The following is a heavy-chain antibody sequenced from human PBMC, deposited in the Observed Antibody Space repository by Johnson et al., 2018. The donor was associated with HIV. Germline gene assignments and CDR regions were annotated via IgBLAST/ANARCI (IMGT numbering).Heavy chain of an antibody. CDR1: GLTFSTWH. D-gene: IGHD2-15*01. CDR3: ARDGAIPPGQYCSGGSCHGGYAFDA. J-gene: IGHJ3*01. V-gene: IGHV3-64*04. Sequence: QVQLVESGGGVVQPGRSLRLSCAASGLTFSTWHLHWVRKAPGKGLEDVSRITGSGDTYYVNSVKGSFPISRDNSKSTLYMQMNSLRAEDPDVYYCARDGAIPPGQYCSGGSCHGGYAFDAGGQRTMVPVSS. CDR2: ITGSGDT.